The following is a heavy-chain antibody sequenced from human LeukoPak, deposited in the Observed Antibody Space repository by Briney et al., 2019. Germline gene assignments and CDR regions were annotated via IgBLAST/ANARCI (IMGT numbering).Heavy chain of an antibody. D-gene: IGHD3-10*01. V-gene: IGHV3-30*18. J-gene: IGHJ5*02. CDR1: GFTFSSYG. Sequence: GGSLRLSCAASGFTFSSYGMHWVRQAPGKGLEWVAVISYDGSNKYYADSVKGRFTISRDNSKNTLYLQMNSLRAEDTAVYYCAKDLRFGYYYGSGSYPNWFDPWGQGTLVTVSS. CDR3: AKDLRFGYYYGSGSYPNWFDP. CDR2: ISYDGSNK.